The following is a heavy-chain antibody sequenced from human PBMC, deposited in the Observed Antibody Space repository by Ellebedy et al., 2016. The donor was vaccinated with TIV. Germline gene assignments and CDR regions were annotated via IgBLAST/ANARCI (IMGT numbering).Heavy chain of an antibody. CDR1: GFTFSSYS. Sequence: GGSLRLSCAASGFTFSSYSMNWVRQAPGKGLEWVAVISYDGSSKYYADSVKSRFTISRENSKNTLYLQMNSLRAEDTAVYYCASDPDTAIGASFDYWGQGTLVTVSS. J-gene: IGHJ4*02. V-gene: IGHV3-30*03. CDR3: ASDPDTAIGASFDY. D-gene: IGHD5-18*01. CDR2: ISYDGSSK.